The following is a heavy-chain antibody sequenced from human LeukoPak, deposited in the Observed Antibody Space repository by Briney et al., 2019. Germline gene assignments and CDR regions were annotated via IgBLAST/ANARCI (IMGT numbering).Heavy chain of an antibody. CDR3: ARGETYYYDSSGYSFDH. Sequence: ASVKVSCKASGDTFTSYGISWVRQAPGQGLERMGWISAYNGNTNYAQKLQGRVTMTTDTSTSTAYMELRSLRSDDTAVYYCARGETYYYDSSGYSFDHWGQGTLVTVSS. D-gene: IGHD3-22*01. CDR2: ISAYNGNT. J-gene: IGHJ4*02. CDR1: GDTFTSYG. V-gene: IGHV1-18*01.